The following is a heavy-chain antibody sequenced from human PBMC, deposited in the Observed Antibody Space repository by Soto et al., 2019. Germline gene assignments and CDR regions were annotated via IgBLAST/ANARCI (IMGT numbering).Heavy chain of an antibody. J-gene: IGHJ6*02. Sequence: PGESLKISCKGSGYSFTSYWIGWVRQMPGKGLEWMGIIYPGDSDTRYSPSFQGQVTISADKSISTAYLQWSSLKASDTAMYYCAAGMGVMSDNWNYDQYYYGMDVWGQGTTVTVSS. CDR3: AAGMGVMSDNWNYDQYYYGMDV. V-gene: IGHV5-51*01. CDR1: GYSFTSYW. D-gene: IGHD1-7*01. CDR2: IYPGDSDT.